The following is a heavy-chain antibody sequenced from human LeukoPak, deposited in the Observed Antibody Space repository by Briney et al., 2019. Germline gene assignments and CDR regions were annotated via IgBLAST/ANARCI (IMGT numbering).Heavy chain of an antibody. V-gene: IGHV3-48*03. J-gene: IGHJ5*02. CDR2: ISSSGSTI. Sequence: PGGSLRLSCAASGFTFSSYEMNWVRQAPGKGLEWVSYISSSGSTIYYADFVKGRFTISRDNAKNSLYLQMNSLRAEDTAVYYCARDDKGSYLTPNWFDPWGQGTLVTVSS. CDR3: ARDDKGSYLTPNWFDP. CDR1: GFTFSSYE. D-gene: IGHD1-26*01.